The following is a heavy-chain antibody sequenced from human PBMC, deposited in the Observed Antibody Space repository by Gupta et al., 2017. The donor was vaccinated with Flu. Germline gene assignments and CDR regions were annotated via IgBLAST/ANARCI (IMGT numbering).Heavy chain of an antibody. CDR3: TRRPDGYCSGSRCPTFDP. D-gene: IGHD2-2*01. V-gene: IGHV3-73*02. CDR1: GSNFHAPP. CDR2: IRGKDNTYAT. Sequence: EAQLLEPGRAPVPPGVSLNLSFAPSGSNFHAPPMHWVRQSPGKGLEWIGLIRGKDNTYATTYATSMKGRFTIYRDDSKNTAYLQMNNLKSEDTAVYYCTRRPDGYCSGSRCPTFDPWGQGTRVTVSS. J-gene: IGHJ5*02.